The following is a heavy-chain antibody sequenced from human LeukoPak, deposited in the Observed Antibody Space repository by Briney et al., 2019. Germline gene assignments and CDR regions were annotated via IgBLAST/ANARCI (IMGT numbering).Heavy chain of an antibody. CDR2: LKSKTNGGTT. CDR3: VTERSGAFEN. CDR1: GFNVIDAW. V-gene: IGHV3-15*01. Sequence: PGGSLRLSCEVSGFNVIDAWMNWVRQDPGKGLEWVALLKSKTNGGTTDYASPVKDRFTISRDDSKNILYLQMNSLKIEDTAMYYCVTERSGAFENWGQGTLVTVSS. J-gene: IGHJ4*02. D-gene: IGHD1-1*01.